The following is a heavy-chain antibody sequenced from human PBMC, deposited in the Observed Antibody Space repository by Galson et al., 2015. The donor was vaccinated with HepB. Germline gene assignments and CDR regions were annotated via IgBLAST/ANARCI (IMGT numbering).Heavy chain of an antibody. Sequence: SVKVSCKASGGTFSSYAISWVRQAPGQGLEWMGGIIPIFGTANYAQKFQGRVTITADESTSTAYMELSSLRSEDTAVYYCASSDSYGFLGLDYWGQGTLVTASS. CDR3: ASSDSYGFLGLDY. J-gene: IGHJ4*02. V-gene: IGHV1-69*13. CDR2: IIPIFGTA. D-gene: IGHD5-18*01. CDR1: GGTFSSYA.